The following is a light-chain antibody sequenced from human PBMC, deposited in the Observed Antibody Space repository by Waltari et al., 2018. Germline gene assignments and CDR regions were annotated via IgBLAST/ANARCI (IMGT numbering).Light chain of an antibody. CDR2: TNK. CDR3: AVWDDSLNGVL. J-gene: IGLJ2*01. CDR1: SSNIGSNA. Sequence: QSVLTQPPSAYGTPGQRVTISCSGSSSNIGSNAVTWYHQIPGTAPKLLIYTNKPRPSGVPDRFSGSKSGTSASLAISGLQSEDEADYCCAVWDDSLNGVLFGAGTKLTVL. V-gene: IGLV1-44*01.